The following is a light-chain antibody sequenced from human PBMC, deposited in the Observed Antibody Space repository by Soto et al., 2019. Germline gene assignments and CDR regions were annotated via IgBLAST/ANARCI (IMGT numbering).Light chain of an antibody. Sequence: PGERATLSCRASRSVSNYLAWYQQKPGQAPRLLIYDASNRATGIPARFSGSGSGTDFTLTISSLESEDFAVYYCQQRSSWPPFTFGQGTKLEIK. CDR2: DAS. V-gene: IGKV3-11*01. J-gene: IGKJ2*01. CDR3: QQRSSWPPFT. CDR1: RSVSNY.